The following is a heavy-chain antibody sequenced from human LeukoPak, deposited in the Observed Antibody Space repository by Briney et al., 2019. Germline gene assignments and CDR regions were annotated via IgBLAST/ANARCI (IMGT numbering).Heavy chain of an antibody. D-gene: IGHD1-26*01. V-gene: IGHV1-2*02. CDR1: GYTFTGYY. Sequence: ASVKVSCKASGYTFTGYYMHWVRQAPGQGLEWMGWINPNSGGTNYAQKFQGRVTMTRDTSISTAYMELSRLRSDDTAVYYCARDIWYSGSYYLDYWGQGTLVTVSS. CDR3: ARDIWYSGSYYLDY. CDR2: INPNSGGT. J-gene: IGHJ4*02.